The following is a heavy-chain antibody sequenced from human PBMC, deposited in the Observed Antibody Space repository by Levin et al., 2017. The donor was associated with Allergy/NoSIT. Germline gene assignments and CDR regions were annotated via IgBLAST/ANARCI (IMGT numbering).Heavy chain of an antibody. D-gene: IGHD2-8*01. CDR3: AREKGVEDCSNGVCYRALGGTFDY. CDR1: GFTFSNYA. CDR2: ISSDGSEK. V-gene: IGHV3-30-3*01. Sequence: GGSLRLSCAASGFTFSNYAMHWVRQAPGKGLEWVAVISSDGSEKYYADSVKGRLTISRDISKNTLNLQINSLKTEDTAVYFCAREKGVEDCSNGVCYRALGGTFDYWGQGTLVTVSS. J-gene: IGHJ4*02.